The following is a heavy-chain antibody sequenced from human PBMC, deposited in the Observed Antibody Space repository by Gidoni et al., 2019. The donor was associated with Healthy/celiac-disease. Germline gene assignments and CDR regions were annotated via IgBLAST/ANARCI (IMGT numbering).Heavy chain of an antibody. CDR1: GFTFRDYY. CDR2: ISSSGITI. V-gene: IGHV3-11*01. Sequence: QVQLVESGGGLVKPGGSRRLSCAASGFTFRDYYMSWIRQAPGKGLVWVSSISSSGITISSADSVNGRFTISRDNAKNSLYLQMNSLRAEDTAVYYCARQLASGWDSSLDYWGQGTLVTVSS. CDR3: ARQLASGWDSSLDY. D-gene: IGHD6-19*01. J-gene: IGHJ4*02.